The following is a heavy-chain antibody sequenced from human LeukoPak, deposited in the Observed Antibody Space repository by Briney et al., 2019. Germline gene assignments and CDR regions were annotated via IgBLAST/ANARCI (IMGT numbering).Heavy chain of an antibody. CDR2: MNPNSGNT. D-gene: IGHD1-1*01. J-gene: IGHJ6*02. CDR1: GYTFTSYD. Sequence: ASVKVSCEASGYTFTSYDINWVRQATGQGLEWMGWMNPNSGNTGYAQKFQGRVTMTRNTSISTAYMELSSLRSEDTAVYYCARDGRSTTTHYYHYGMDVWGQGTTVTVSS. CDR3: ARDGRSTTTHYYHYGMDV. V-gene: IGHV1-8*01.